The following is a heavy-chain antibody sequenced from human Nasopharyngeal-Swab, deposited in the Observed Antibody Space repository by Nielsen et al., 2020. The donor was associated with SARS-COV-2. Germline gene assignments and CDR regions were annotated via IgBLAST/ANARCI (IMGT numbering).Heavy chain of an antibody. J-gene: IGHJ6*02. D-gene: IGHD6-13*01. CDR1: GFTSDDYA. V-gene: IGHV3-9*02. Sequence: GGSLRLSCAASGFTSDDYAMHWVRQAPGKGLEWVSGISWNSGSIGYADSVKGRFTISRDNAKKSLYLQMNSLRPEDTALYYCARDMSSSWYYYFGMDVWGQGTTVTVSS. CDR2: ISWNSGSI. CDR3: ARDMSSSWYYYFGMDV.